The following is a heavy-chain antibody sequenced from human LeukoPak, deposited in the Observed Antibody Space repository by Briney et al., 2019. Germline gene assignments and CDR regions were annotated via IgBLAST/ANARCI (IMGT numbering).Heavy chain of an antibody. Sequence: ASVKVSRKASGYTFTSYGISWVRQAPGQGLEWMGWISAYNGNTNYAQKLQGRVTMTTDTSTSTAYMELRSLRSDDTAVYYCAREEVYSSGWYYFDYWGQGTLVTVSS. J-gene: IGHJ4*02. CDR1: GYTFTSYG. CDR2: ISAYNGNT. V-gene: IGHV1-18*04. CDR3: AREEVYSSGWYYFDY. D-gene: IGHD6-19*01.